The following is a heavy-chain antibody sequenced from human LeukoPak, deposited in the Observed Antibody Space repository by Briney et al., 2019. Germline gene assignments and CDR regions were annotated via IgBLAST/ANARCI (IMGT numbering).Heavy chain of an antibody. Sequence: GGSLRLSCAASGFTFDDYAMHWVRQAPGKGLEWVSPISWDGGSTYYADSVKGRFTISRDNSKNSLYLQMNSLRAEDTALYYCAKDIAAVAGTTSNFQHWGQGTLVTVSS. CDR1: GFTFDDYA. CDR2: ISWDGGST. V-gene: IGHV3-43D*03. D-gene: IGHD6-19*01. CDR3: AKDIAAVAGTTSNFQH. J-gene: IGHJ1*01.